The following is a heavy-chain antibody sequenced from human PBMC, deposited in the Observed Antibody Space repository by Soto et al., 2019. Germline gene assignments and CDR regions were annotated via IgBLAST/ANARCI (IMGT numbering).Heavy chain of an antibody. D-gene: IGHD2-15*01. CDR1: GYIFTAYS. CDR3: AREETCRGGTCYSEYFHH. V-gene: IGHV1-46*01. Sequence: QVQLVQSGAEVKKPGASVKVSCKTSGYIFTAYSMHWVRQAPGQGLECMGVVNPSGGSAHYAQSLEARVTLTRDTFTSTFYIELSSLRSEDTAVYYCAREETCRGGTCYSEYFHHWGQGTLVTDSS. CDR2: VNPSGGSA. J-gene: IGHJ1*01.